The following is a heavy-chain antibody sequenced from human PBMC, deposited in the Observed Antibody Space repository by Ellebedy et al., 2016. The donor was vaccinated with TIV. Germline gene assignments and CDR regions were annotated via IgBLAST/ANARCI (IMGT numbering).Heavy chain of an antibody. V-gene: IGHV3-74*01. CDR3: VGAIS. Sequence: GESLKISXSASGFTFSNYWMHWVRQAPGKGLVWVSRINSDESTRNYADSVKGRFTISRDNAKNTLYLQMNSLRADDTAMYYCVGAISWGQGTLVTVSS. D-gene: IGHD3-16*01. CDR1: GFTFSNYW. J-gene: IGHJ5*02. CDR2: INSDESTR.